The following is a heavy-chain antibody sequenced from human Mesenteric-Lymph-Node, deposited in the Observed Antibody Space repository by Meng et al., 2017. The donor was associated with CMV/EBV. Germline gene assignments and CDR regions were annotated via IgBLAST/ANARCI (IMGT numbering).Heavy chain of an antibody. CDR2: IDPSSGGT. V-gene: IGHV1-2*02. J-gene: IGHJ4*02. Sequence: SVKVSCKAAGYTFSGHYMHWVRQAPGQGLEWMGWIDPSSGGTNYAQRFQGRVTMTRDTSISTAYMELSRLRSDDTAMYYCATSQTYYQSSDYYANYWGQGTLVTVSS. CDR3: ATSQTYYQSSDYYANY. CDR1: GYTFSGHY. D-gene: IGHD3-22*01.